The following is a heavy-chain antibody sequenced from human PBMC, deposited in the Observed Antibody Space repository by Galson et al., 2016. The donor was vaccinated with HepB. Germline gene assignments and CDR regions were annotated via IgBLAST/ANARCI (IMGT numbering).Heavy chain of an antibody. Sequence: SLRLSCAASGFTFSGSHMHWVRQASGKGLEWVGHVRSKADSYATAYAASVEGRFTISRDDSKNTAFLQMNSLKTEGTAVYYCTRQTSSCHAYWGQGALVTVSS. J-gene: IGHJ4*02. CDR2: VRSKADSYAT. CDR1: GFTFSGSH. D-gene: IGHD6-13*01. V-gene: IGHV3-73*01. CDR3: TRQTSSCHAY.